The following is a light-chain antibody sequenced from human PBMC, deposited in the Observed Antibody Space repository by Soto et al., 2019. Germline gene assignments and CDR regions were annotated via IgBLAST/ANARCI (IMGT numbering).Light chain of an antibody. J-gene: IGKJ1*01. CDR2: DAS. CDR1: QSISRS. Sequence: DIQMTQSPSTLSASVGDRVTITCRASQSISRSLAWYQQKPGKAPNLLIFDASSLESGVPSRFSGSGFGTEFTLTISSLQPDDFATYYCQKYNSAPWTFGQGTKVEIK. V-gene: IGKV1-5*01. CDR3: QKYNSAPWT.